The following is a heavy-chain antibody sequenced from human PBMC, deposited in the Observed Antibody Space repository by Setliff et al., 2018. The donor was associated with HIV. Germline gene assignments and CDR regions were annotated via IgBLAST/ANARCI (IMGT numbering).Heavy chain of an antibody. CDR1: GYTFDTYW. D-gene: IGHD3-16*01. V-gene: IGHV5-51*01. CDR3: ARQASWGYYFDY. Sequence: RGESLKISCKGSGYTFDTYWIAWVRQMPGKGLEWMGIIYPGDSDTRYSPSFQGQVTISADKSISTVYLQWNSLKASDTAMYYCARQASWGYYFDYWGQGTLVTVSS. J-gene: IGHJ4*02. CDR2: IYPGDSDT.